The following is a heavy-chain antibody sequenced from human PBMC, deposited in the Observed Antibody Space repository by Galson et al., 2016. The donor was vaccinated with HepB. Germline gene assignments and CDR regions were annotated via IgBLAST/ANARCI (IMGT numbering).Heavy chain of an antibody. CDR1: GFSLSSYW. Sequence: LRLSCAASGFSLSSYWMSWVRQAPGKGLEWVANVKYDGSEKYYVDSVKGRFTISRDNAKNSTSLQMNSLSAEDTAVYYCVRDGSGGWHFDNWGQGTLITVSS. V-gene: IGHV3-7*01. CDR2: VKYDGSEK. CDR3: VRDGSGGWHFDN. D-gene: IGHD6-19*01. J-gene: IGHJ4*02.